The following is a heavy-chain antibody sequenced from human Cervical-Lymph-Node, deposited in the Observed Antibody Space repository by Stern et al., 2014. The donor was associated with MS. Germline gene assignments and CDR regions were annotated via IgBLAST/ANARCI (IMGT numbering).Heavy chain of an antibody. D-gene: IGHD4-17*01. J-gene: IGHJ6*02. Sequence: VQLVQSGGGLVQPGGSLRLSCAASGFTFSSYAMSWVRQAPGKGLEWVSAISGSGGSTYYADSVKGRFTISRDNSKNTLYLQMNSLRAEDTAVYYCAKVPYGDWGKYYYYYGMDVWGQGTTVTVSS. CDR3: AKVPYGDWGKYYYYYGMDV. CDR1: GFTFSSYA. V-gene: IGHV3-23*04. CDR2: ISGSGGST.